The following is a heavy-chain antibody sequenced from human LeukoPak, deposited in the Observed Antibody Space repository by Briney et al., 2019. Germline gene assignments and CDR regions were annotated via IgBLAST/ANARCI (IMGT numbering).Heavy chain of an antibody. Sequence: PGGSLRLSCAASGFTFSSYGMHWVRQAPGKGLEWVAVISYDGSNEYYADSVKGRFTISRDNSKNTLYLQMNSLRAEDTAVYYCAKDASGSYVYYYYYYGMDVWGQGTTVTVSS. CDR1: GFTFSSYG. CDR2: ISYDGSNE. V-gene: IGHV3-30*18. J-gene: IGHJ6*02. D-gene: IGHD1-26*01. CDR3: AKDASGSYVYYYYYYGMDV.